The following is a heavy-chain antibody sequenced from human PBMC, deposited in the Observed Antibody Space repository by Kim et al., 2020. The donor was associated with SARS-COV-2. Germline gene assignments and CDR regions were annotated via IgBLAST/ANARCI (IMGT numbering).Heavy chain of an antibody. CDR3: AREIVGATHFDY. CDR2: IYYSGST. V-gene: IGHV4-59*01. Sequence: SETLSLTCTVSGGSISSYYWSWIRQPPGKGLEWIGYIYYSGSTNYNPSLKSRVTISVDTSKNQFSLKLRSVTAADTAVYYCAREIVGATHFDYWGQGTLV. J-gene: IGHJ4*02. D-gene: IGHD1-26*01. CDR1: GGSISSYY.